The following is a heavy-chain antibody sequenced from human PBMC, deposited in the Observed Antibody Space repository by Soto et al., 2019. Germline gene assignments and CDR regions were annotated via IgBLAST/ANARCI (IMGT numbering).Heavy chain of an antibody. CDR2: IIPIFGTA. D-gene: IGHD3-3*01. J-gene: IGHJ6*02. CDR3: ARAVTIFGVGLAESTDLRYYYYGMDV. V-gene: IGHV1-69*13. CDR1: GGTFSSYA. Sequence: ASVKVSCKASGGTFSSYAISWVRQAPGQGLEWMGGIIPIFGTANYAQKFQGRVTITADESTSTAYMELSSLRSEDTAVYYCARAVTIFGVGLAESTDLRYYYYGMDVWGQGTTVTVSS.